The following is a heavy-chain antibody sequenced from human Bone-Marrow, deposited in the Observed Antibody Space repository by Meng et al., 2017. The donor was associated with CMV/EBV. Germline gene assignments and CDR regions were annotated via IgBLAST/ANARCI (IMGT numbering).Heavy chain of an antibody. CDR1: AYNLTSYG. CDR2: GNAGNGNT. D-gene: IGHD2-2*01. Sequence: KASAYNLTSYGMHWVRQATGQRLEWMGWGNAGNGNTKYSQEFQGRVTITRDTSASTAYMELSSLRSEDMAVYYCAKVRSTSCYFFCYWGQGTLVTVSS. V-gene: IGHV1-3*02. J-gene: IGHJ4*02. CDR3: AKVRSTSCYFFCY.